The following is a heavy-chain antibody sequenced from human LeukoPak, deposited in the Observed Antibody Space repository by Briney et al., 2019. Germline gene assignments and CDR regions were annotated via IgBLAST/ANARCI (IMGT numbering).Heavy chain of an antibody. Sequence: PSETLSLTCTVSGYSMSDSYSWAWIRQPPGKGLEWIGQIYDNGATYLHPSVKSRLTLSIETSRNQFSLMLTSMPPADTAVYFCARSLGANNGFDVWGRGTVVTVS. D-gene: IGHD2-8*01. J-gene: IGHJ3*01. CDR1: GYSMSDSYS. CDR3: ARSLGANNGFDV. V-gene: IGHV4-38-2*02. CDR2: IYDNGAT.